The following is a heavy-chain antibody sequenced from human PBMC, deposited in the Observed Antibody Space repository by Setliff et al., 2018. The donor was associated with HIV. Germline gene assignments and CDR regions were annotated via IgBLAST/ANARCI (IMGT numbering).Heavy chain of an antibody. CDR3: ARGMNAVRYFDWLDAFDI. D-gene: IGHD3-9*01. Sequence: ASVKVSCKTSGYTFIHYDIHWVRQAPGERLEWLGWINTDTGNTKYSQKFQDRLTFTRDTSALTADMELSSLRSEDTAVYFCARGMNAVRYFDWLDAFDIWVQGTMVTVSS. V-gene: IGHV1-3*04. J-gene: IGHJ3*02. CDR1: GYTFIHYD. CDR2: INTDTGNT.